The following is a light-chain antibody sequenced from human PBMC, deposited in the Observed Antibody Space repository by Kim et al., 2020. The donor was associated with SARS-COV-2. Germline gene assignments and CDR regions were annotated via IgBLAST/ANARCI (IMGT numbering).Light chain of an antibody. V-gene: IGKV3-15*01. CDR2: GAS. J-gene: IGKJ2*01. CDR1: QSVRNN. CDR3: QQYSNWPPLYT. Sequence: EIVMTQSPATLSVSPGERATLSCRASQSVRNNLAWYQHKPGQAPRLLIYGASTRTIGVPDRFSGSGSGTEFTLTISSLQYEDFAIYYCQQYSNWPPLYTFGQGTKLEI.